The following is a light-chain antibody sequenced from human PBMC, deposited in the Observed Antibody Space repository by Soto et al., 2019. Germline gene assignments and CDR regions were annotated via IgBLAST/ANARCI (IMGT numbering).Light chain of an antibody. V-gene: IGKV3-15*01. Sequence: EIVMTQSPVTLSVSPGEGATLSCRASQSVSSYLAWYQHKRGQAPRLLIYGASTRATGIPVRFSGSGSGTEFTLTISSLQSEDFAVYDCQQYSNWRLITFGHGTRLEIK. CDR2: GAS. CDR3: QQYSNWRLIT. CDR1: QSVSSY. J-gene: IGKJ5*01.